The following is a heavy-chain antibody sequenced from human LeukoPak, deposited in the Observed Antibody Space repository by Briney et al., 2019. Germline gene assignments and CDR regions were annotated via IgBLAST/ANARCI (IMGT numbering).Heavy chain of an antibody. J-gene: IGHJ4*02. Sequence: GGSLRLSCVASGFTFSSYWMSWVRQAPGKGLEWVANIKQDGSEKYYVDSVKGRFTISRDNAKNSLYLQMNSLRAEDTAVYYCATTPYSSSSPFDYWGQGTLVTVSS. CDR1: GFTFSSYW. V-gene: IGHV3-7*01. D-gene: IGHD6-6*01. CDR2: IKQDGSEK. CDR3: ATTPYSSSSPFDY.